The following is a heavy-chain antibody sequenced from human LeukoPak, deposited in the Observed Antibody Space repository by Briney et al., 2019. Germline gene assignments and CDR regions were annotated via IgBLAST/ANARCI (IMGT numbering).Heavy chain of an antibody. J-gene: IGHJ4*02. CDR1: GGSISSYY. CDR3: ARGSPSTPDS. D-gene: IGHD2-15*01. V-gene: IGHV4-59*01. CDR2: THYSGST. Sequence: PSETLSLTCTVSGGSISSYYWNWIRQPPGKGLEWIGYTHYSGSTYYHPSLKNRVTISLDTSKTKFSLRLSSVTAADTAVYFCARGSPSTPDSWGQGTLVTVSS.